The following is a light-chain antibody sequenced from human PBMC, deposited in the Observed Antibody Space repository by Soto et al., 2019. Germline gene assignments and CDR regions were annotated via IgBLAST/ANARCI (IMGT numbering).Light chain of an antibody. CDR3: QQYGSSLWT. V-gene: IGKV3-20*01. CDR1: QSVSSSY. CDR2: GAS. Sequence: EIVLTQSPGTLSLSPGERATLSCRASQSVSSSYLAWYQQKPRQAPRLLIHGASTRAAGISDRFSGSGSGTDFTLTISRLEPEDFAVYYCQQYGSSLWTFGQGTKVDIK. J-gene: IGKJ1*01.